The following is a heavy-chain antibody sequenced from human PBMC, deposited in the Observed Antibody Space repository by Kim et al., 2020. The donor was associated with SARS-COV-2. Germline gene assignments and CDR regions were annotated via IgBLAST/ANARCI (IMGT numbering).Heavy chain of an antibody. V-gene: IGHV3-7*01. J-gene: IGHJ6*02. Sequence: GGSLRLSCAASGFTFSSYGMRWVRQAPGKGLEWVSNIKQAGSKIYYVAAVKGRSTTCRDNANTSLYLQMNSLRAEATAVYYSAGPSYYYYCCMVDWG. CDR3: AGPSYYYYCCMVD. CDR2: IKQAGSKI. CDR1: GFTFSSYG. D-gene: IGHD6-13*01.